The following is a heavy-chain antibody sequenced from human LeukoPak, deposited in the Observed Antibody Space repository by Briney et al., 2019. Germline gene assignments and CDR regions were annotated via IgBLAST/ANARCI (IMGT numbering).Heavy chain of an antibody. V-gene: IGHV3-23*01. CDR1: GFTFSTYT. D-gene: IGHD3-22*01. Sequence: GGSLRLSCAASGFTFSTYTMYWVRHPPGKRLEWVSLIGNNGGGIHYADSVRGRFTISRDNSKNALYLQMNSLRVEDTAVYYCARVSPYYDGSGYYANWGQGTLVIVSS. J-gene: IGHJ4*02. CDR2: IGNNGGGI. CDR3: ARVSPYYDGSGYYAN.